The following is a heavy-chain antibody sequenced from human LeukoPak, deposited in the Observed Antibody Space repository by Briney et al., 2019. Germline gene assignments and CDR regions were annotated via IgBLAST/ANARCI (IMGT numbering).Heavy chain of an antibody. V-gene: IGHV3-30*02. CDR2: IRYDGSNK. CDR1: GFTFSSYG. Sequence: GGSLRLSCAASGFTFSSYGMHWVRQAPGKGLEWVAFIRYDGSNKYYADSVKGRFTISRDNSKNTLYLQMNSLRAEDTAVYYCAKDLKGGITGTTSAIDYWGQGTLVTVSS. D-gene: IGHD1-7*01. J-gene: IGHJ4*02. CDR3: AKDLKGGITGTTSAIDY.